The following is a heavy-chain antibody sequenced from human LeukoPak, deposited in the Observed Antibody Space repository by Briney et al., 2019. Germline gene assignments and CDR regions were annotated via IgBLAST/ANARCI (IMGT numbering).Heavy chain of an antibody. Sequence: GGSLRLSCAASGFTFSDYYMSWIRQAPGKGLEWVSYISSSGSAIYYADSVQGRFTTSRDNAKNSLYLQVNSLRAEDTAVYYCARERNSYFDYWGQGTLVTVSS. J-gene: IGHJ4*02. CDR3: ARERNSYFDY. CDR2: ISSSGSAI. D-gene: IGHD1-14*01. CDR1: GFTFSDYY. V-gene: IGHV3-11*01.